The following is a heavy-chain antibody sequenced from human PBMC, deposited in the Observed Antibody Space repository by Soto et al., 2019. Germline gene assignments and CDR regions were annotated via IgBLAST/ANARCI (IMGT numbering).Heavy chain of an antibody. V-gene: IGHV3-7*05. CDR2: IKTDGSEK. CDR1: GFTFSDYW. J-gene: IGHJ4*02. D-gene: IGHD3-10*01. Sequence: EVQLVESGGGLVQPGGSLRLSCAASGFTFSDYWMSWVRQAPGKGLECVANIKTDGSEKYYVDPVKGRFTNSRDNAKNALYLQMNGLRAEDTAVYYCASSMGRGGNDYWGQGTLVAVSS. CDR3: ASSMGRGGNDY.